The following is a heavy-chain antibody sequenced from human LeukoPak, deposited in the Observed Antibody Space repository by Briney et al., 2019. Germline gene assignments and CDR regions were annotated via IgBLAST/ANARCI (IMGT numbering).Heavy chain of an antibody. D-gene: IGHD1-26*01. Sequence: GGSLRLSCAASGFAFNYAWVSWVRQAPGKGLEWVSSISSSSSYIYYADSVKGRFTISRDNAKNSLYLQMNSLRAEDTAVYYCARDLLVGATTVDYWGQGTLVTVSS. V-gene: IGHV3-21*01. J-gene: IGHJ4*02. CDR2: ISSSSSYI. CDR1: GFAFNYAW. CDR3: ARDLLVGATTVDY.